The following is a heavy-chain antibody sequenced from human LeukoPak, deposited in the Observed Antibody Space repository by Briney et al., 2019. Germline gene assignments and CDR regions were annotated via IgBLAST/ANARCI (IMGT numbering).Heavy chain of an antibody. V-gene: IGHV3-30*18. CDR2: ISYDGSNK. CDR3: AKDKKEVRGEEDNWFDP. J-gene: IGHJ5*02. Sequence: GGSLRLSCAASGFTFSSYGMHWVRQAPGKGLEWVAVISYDGSNKYYADSVKGRFTISRDNSKNTLYLQMNSLRAEDTAVYYCAKDKKEVRGEEDNWFDPWGQGTLVTVSS. D-gene: IGHD3-10*01. CDR1: GFTFSSYG.